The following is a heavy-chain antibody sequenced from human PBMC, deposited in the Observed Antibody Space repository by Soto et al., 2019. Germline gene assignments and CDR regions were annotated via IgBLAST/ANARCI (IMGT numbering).Heavy chain of an antibody. D-gene: IGHD3-22*01. CDR1: GFTVSSNY. J-gene: IGHJ3*02. CDR3: ARGEHYLDSRTFDI. CDR2: IYSGGST. V-gene: IGHV3-53*04. Sequence: PGGSLRLSCAASGFTVSSNYMSWVRQAPGKGLEWVSVIYSGGSTYYADSVKGRFTISRHNSKNTLYLQMNSLRAEDTAVYYCARGEHYLDSRTFDIWGQGTMVTVSS.